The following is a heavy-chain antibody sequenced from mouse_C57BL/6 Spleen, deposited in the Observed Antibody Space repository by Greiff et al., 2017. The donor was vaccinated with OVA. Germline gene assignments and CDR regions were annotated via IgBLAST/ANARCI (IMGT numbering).Heavy chain of an antibody. CDR3: ARDGSRLYAMDY. CDR1: GYTFTDYY. Sequence: QVQLQQSGAELVRPGASVKLSCKASGYTFTDYYINWVKQRPGQGLEWIARIYPGSGNTYYNEKFKGKATLTAEKSSSTAYMQLSSLTSEDSAVYFCARDGSRLYAMDYWGQGTSVTVSS. CDR2: IYPGSGNT. J-gene: IGHJ4*01. D-gene: IGHD1-1*01. V-gene: IGHV1-76*01.